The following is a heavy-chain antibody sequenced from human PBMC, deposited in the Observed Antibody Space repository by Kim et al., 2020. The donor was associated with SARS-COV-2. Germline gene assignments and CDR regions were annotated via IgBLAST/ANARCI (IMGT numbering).Heavy chain of an antibody. CDR3: ARGDIVVVPAAMYGVDY. CDR1: GFTFSSYW. J-gene: IGHJ4*02. D-gene: IGHD2-2*01. CDR2: INSDGSST. V-gene: IGHV3-74*01. Sequence: GGSLRLSCAASGFTFSSYWMHWVRQAPGKGLVWVSRINSDGSSTIYADFVKGRFTISRDNAKNTLYLQMNSLRAEDTAVYYCARGDIVVVPAAMYGVDYWGQGTLVTVSS.